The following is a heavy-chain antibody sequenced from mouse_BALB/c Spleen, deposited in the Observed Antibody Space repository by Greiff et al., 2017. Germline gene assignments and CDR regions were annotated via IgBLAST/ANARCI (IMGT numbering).Heavy chain of an antibody. CDR2: ISTYYGNT. J-gene: IGHJ3*01. Sequence: QVQLQQSGPELVRPGVSVKISCKGSGYTFTDYAMHWVKQSHAKSLEWIGVISTYYGNTSYNQKFKGKATMTVDKSSSTAYMELARLTSEDSAIYYCAREGYGSSYGFAYWGQGTLVTVSA. CDR3: AREGYGSSYGFAY. CDR1: GYTFTDYA. V-gene: IGHV1-67*01. D-gene: IGHD1-1*01.